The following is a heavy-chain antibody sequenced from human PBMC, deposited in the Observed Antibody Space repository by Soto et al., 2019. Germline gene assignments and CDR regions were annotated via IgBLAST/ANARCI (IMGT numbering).Heavy chain of an antibody. V-gene: IGHV4-34*01. CDR2: INHSGST. CDR3: AKGRGRCPNYYDSSGYYYRNYYYGMDV. Sequence: PSETLSLTGAVYGGSFSGYDWSWIRQPPWKGLEWIGEINHSGSTNYNPSLKSRVTISVDTSKNQFSLKLSSVTAADTAVYYCAKGRGRCPNYYDSSGYYYRNYYYGMDVWGQGTTVTVSS. D-gene: IGHD3-22*01. CDR1: GGSFSGYD. J-gene: IGHJ6*02.